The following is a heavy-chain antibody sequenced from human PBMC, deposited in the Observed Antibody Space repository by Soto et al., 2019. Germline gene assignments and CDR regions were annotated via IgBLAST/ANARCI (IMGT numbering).Heavy chain of an antibody. CDR2: IYTSGTT. J-gene: IGHJ6*02. V-gene: IGHV4-4*07. CDR1: GGSIRSYY. D-gene: IGHD1-26*01. Sequence: QVQLQESGPGLVKPSETLSLTCNVSGGSIRSYYWSWIRQPAGKALEWIGRIYTSGTTNYNPSLMSRATMLIDTSKNKFSLILSSVTAADTAVYYCAREGASGFGMDVWGQGTTVTVSS. CDR3: AREGASGFGMDV.